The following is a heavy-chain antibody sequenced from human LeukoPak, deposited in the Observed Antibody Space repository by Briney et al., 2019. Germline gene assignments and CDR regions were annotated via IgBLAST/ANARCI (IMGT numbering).Heavy chain of an antibody. V-gene: IGHV3-30*18. Sequence: PGRSLRLSCVASGFTFSSYGMHWVRQAPGKGLEWVAVISYDGSNKYYADSVKGRFTISRDNSKNTLYLQMNSLRAEDTAVYYCAKSHAQTGTGDYYFDYWGQGTLVTVSS. CDR1: GFTFSSYG. CDR2: ISYDGSNK. CDR3: AKSHAQTGTGDYYFDY. D-gene: IGHD1-7*01. J-gene: IGHJ4*02.